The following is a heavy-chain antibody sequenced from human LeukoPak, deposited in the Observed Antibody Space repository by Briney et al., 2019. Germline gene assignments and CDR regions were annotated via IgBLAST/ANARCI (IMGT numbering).Heavy chain of an antibody. V-gene: IGHV3-11*01. Sequence: PGGSLRLSCAASGFTFSAYYMSWIRQAPGKGLEWVSYISSSGSTIYYADSVKGRFTISRDNAKNSLYLQMNSLRAEDTAVYYCARDSAHDYSNYIDYYYGMDVWGQGTTVTVSS. J-gene: IGHJ6*02. D-gene: IGHD4-11*01. CDR1: GFTFSAYY. CDR3: ARDSAHDYSNYIDYYYGMDV. CDR2: ISSSGSTI.